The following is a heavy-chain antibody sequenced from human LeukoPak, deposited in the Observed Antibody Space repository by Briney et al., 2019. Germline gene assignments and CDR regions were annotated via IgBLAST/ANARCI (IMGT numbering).Heavy chain of an antibody. Sequence: ASVKVSCKASGGTFSSYTISWVRQAPGQGLEWMGRIIPILGIANYAQKFQGRVTITADKSTSAAYMELSSLRSEDTAVYYCARDPGGVVPAVLGYYYGMDVWGQGTTVTVSS. CDR2: IIPILGIA. CDR1: GGTFSSYT. CDR3: ARDPGGVVPAVLGYYYGMDV. D-gene: IGHD2-2*01. V-gene: IGHV1-69*04. J-gene: IGHJ6*02.